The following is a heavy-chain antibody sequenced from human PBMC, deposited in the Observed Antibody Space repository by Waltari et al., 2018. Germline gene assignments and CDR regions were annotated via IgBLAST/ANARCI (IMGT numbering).Heavy chain of an antibody. CDR2: IYYSGST. V-gene: IGHV4-39*07. D-gene: IGHD2-21*01. CDR1: GGPISSNPYY. CDR3: AIDVDMSFYYYMDV. J-gene: IGHJ6*03. Sequence: QLQLQESGPRLVKPSETLSLSCTVSGGPISSNPYYWVWIRQPPGKGLEWIGSIYYSGSTYYNPSLKSRVTIAVDTAKNQVSLKLTSVSAADTAVYYCAIDVDMSFYYYMDVWGKGTTVTISS.